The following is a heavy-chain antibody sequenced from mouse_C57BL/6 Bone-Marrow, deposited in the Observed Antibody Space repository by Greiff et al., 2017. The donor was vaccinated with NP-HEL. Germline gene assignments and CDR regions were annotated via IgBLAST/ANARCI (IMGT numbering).Heavy chain of an antibody. Sequence: VQLKESGAELVRPGASVKLSCTASGFNIKDDYMHWVKQRPEQGLEWIGWIDPENGDTEYASKFQGKATITADPSSNTAYLQLSSLTSEDTAVYYCTTDGYYPRGYVMGYRGQGASLTAS. CDR3: TTDGYYPRGYVMGY. J-gene: IGHJ4*01. CDR1: GFNIKDDY. V-gene: IGHV14-4*01. D-gene: IGHD2-3*01. CDR2: IDPENGDT.